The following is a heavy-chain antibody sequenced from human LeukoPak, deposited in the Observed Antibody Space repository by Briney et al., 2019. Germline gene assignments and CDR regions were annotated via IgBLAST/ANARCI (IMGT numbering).Heavy chain of an antibody. CDR2: ISSSSSII. D-gene: IGHD3-22*01. V-gene: IGHV3-48*03. CDR3: ARDSSGYFHWFDP. CDR1: GFTFSSYE. J-gene: IGHJ5*02. Sequence: GGSLRLSCAASGFTFSSYEMNWVRQAPGKGLEWVSYISSSSSIIYYADSVKGRFTISRDNAKNSLYLQMDSLRAEDTAVYYCARDSSGYFHWFDPWGQGTLVTVSS.